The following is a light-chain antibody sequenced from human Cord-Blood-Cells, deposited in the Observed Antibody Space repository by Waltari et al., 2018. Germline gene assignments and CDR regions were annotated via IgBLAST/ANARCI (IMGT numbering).Light chain of an antibody. CDR1: SSDVGSYNL. CDR3: CSYAGSSTYVV. J-gene: IGLJ2*01. Sequence: QSALTQPASVSGSPGQSITISRTGTSSDVGSYNLVSCYQQHPGKAPKLMIYEGSKRPSGVSNRFSGSKSGNTASLTISGLQAEDEADYYCCSYAGSSTYVVFGGGTKLTVL. CDR2: EGS. V-gene: IGLV2-23*01.